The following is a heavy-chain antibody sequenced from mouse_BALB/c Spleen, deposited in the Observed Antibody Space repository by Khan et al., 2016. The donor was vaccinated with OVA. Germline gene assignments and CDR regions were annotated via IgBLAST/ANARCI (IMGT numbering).Heavy chain of an antibody. CDR3: TRGGYGSFAY. CDR2: IYPVNSDT. V-gene: IGHV1-5*01. D-gene: IGHD1-2*01. CDR1: GYSFTSYW. J-gene: IGHJ3*01. Sequence: EVQLQESGTVLARPGASVKMSCKASGYSFTSYWMHWVKQRPGQGLEWIGGIYPVNSDTSYNQKFKGKAKLTAVNSASTAYLEISSLTNEDSAVYYCTRGGYGSFAYWGQGTLVTVSA.